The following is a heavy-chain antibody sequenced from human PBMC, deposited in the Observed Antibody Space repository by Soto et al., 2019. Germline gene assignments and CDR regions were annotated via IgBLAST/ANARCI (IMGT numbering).Heavy chain of an antibody. CDR1: GGSISSGDYY. J-gene: IGHJ4*02. CDR3: ARESRQWLTHYFDY. D-gene: IGHD6-19*01. Sequence: SETLSLTCTVSGGSISSGDYYWSLIRQPPGKGLEWIGYIYYSGSTYYNPSLKSRVTISVDTSKNQFSLKLSSVTAADTAVYYCARESRQWLTHYFDYWGQGTLVTVSS. V-gene: IGHV4-30-4*01. CDR2: IYYSGST.